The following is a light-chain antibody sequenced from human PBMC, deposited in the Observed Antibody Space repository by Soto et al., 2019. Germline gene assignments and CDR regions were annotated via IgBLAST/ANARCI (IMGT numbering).Light chain of an antibody. CDR3: QQYNDWPHAFT. V-gene: IGKV3D-15*01. CDR2: GAS. Sequence: EILMTQSPATLSVSPGERATLSCRASQSLNRNLAWYQQKPGQAPRLIIYGASTRASGIPARFSGSGSGTEFTLTISSLQSEDFALDYCQQYNDWPHAFTFGPGTKVDL. CDR1: QSLNRN. J-gene: IGKJ3*01.